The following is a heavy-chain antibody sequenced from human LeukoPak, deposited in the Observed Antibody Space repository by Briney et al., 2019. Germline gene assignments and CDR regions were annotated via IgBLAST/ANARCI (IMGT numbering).Heavy chain of an antibody. CDR1: GFTFSSYW. D-gene: IGHD2-2*01. V-gene: IGHV3-74*01. CDR3: VRGYCSSTSCPVDY. Sequence: GGSLRLSCAASGFTFSSYWMHWVRHAPGKGLVWVSHIDGDGSSTTYADSVKGRFTISRDHAKNTLYLQMNSLRAEDTAVYYCVRGYCSSTSCPVDYWGQGILVTVSS. J-gene: IGHJ4*02. CDR2: IDGDGSST.